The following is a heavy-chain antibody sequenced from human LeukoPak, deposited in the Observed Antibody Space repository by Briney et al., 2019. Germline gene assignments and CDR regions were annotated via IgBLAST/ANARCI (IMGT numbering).Heavy chain of an antibody. J-gene: IGHJ4*02. CDR3: VSLDKGYFDY. CDR1: GFTFSSYA. V-gene: IGHV3-23*01. Sequence: PGGSLRLSCAASGFTFSSYAMSWVRQAPGKGLEWVSAIRGSGGSTYYADSVKGRFTISRDNSKNTLYLQMNSLRAEDTAVYYCVSLDKGYFDYWGQGTLVTVSS. CDR2: IRGSGGST.